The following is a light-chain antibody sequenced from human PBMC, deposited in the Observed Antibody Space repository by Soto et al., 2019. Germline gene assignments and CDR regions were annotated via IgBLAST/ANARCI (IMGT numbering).Light chain of an antibody. CDR2: AAS. Sequence: IQLTQSPSSLSASVGDRVTITCRASQGISTYLAWYQQKPGKAPKLLIYAASTLQSGVPSRFSGSGSGTDFTLTISSLQPDDFATYYCQQYETFSGTFGPGTKVDIK. J-gene: IGKJ1*01. CDR1: QGISTY. V-gene: IGKV1-9*01. CDR3: QQYETFSGT.